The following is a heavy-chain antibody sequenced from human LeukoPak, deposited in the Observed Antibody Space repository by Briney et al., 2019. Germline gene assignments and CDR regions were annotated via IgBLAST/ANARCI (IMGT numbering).Heavy chain of an antibody. J-gene: IGHJ6*04. D-gene: IGHD3-10*01. CDR2: ISWNSGSI. Sequence: GGSLRLSCAASGFTFDDYAMHWVRQAPGKGLEWVSGISWNSGSIGYADSVKGRFTISRDNAKNSLYLQMNSLRAEDTAVYYCARDSITMVRGSVWDVWGKGTTVTVSS. CDR1: GFTFDDYA. CDR3: ARDSITMVRGSVWDV. V-gene: IGHV3-9*01.